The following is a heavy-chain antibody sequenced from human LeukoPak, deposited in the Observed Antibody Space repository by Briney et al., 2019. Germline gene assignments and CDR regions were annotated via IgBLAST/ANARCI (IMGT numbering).Heavy chain of an antibody. CDR3: TRSHLRNDAFDI. Sequence: GGSLRLSRTASALTFGVYAMSWVRQAPGKWLECVGFIRSKAYGGTTEYAASVKGRFTISRDDSKSIAYLQMNSMKTEDTAVYYCTRSHLRNDAFDIWGQGTMVTVSS. J-gene: IGHJ3*02. CDR1: ALTFGVYA. V-gene: IGHV3-49*04. D-gene: IGHD4-17*01. CDR2: IRSKAYGGTT.